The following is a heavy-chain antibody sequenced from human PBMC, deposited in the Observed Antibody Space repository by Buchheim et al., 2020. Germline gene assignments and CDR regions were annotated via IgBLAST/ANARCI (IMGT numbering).Heavy chain of an antibody. Sequence: QVQLQESGPGLVKPSQTLSLTCTVSGGSISSGGYYWSWIRQHPGKGLEWLGYIYYSGSTYYNPPLKSRVTISVDTSKNQFFLKLSSVTAADTAVYYCARVVAEMIVVVHPLYYFDYGGQGTL. D-gene: IGHD3-22*01. J-gene: IGHJ4*02. CDR2: IYYSGST. CDR1: GGSISSGGYY. V-gene: IGHV4-30-4*08. CDR3: ARVVAEMIVVVHPLYYFDY.